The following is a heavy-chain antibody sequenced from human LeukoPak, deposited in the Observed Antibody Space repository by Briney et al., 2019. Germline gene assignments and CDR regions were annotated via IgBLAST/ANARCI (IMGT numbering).Heavy chain of an antibody. V-gene: IGHV1-69*01. Sequence: SVKVSCKASGGTFSSYAISWVRQAPGQGLEWMGGIIPIFGTANYAQKFQGRVTITADESTSTAYMELSSLRSEDTAAYYCARKEAAAGYYYYGMDVWGQGTTVTVSS. CDR3: ARKEAAAGYYYYGMDV. CDR2: IIPIFGTA. CDR1: GGTFSSYA. J-gene: IGHJ6*02. D-gene: IGHD6-13*01.